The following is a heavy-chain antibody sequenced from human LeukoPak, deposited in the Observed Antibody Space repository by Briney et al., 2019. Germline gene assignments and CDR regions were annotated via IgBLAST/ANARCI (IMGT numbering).Heavy chain of an antibody. D-gene: IGHD5-12*01. V-gene: IGHV4-59*12. CDR2: IYYSGST. Sequence: SETLSLTCTVSGGSISSYYWSWIRQPPGKGLEWIGYIYYSGSTNYNPSLKSRVTISVDTSKNQFSLKLSSVTAADTAVYYCARDRATRGWFDPWGQGTLVTVSS. CDR3: ARDRATRGWFDP. J-gene: IGHJ5*02. CDR1: GGSISSYY.